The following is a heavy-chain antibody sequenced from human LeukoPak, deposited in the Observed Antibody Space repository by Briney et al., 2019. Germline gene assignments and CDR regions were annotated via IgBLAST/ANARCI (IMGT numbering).Heavy chain of an antibody. J-gene: IGHJ5*02. Sequence: SETLSLTCAVYGGSFSGYYWSWIRQPPGKGLEWIGEINHSGSTNYNPSLKSRVTISVDTSKNQFSLKLSSVTAADTAVYYCAREGYDFWSGYFRWEGNWFDPWGQGTLVTVSS. CDR2: INHSGST. CDR1: GGSFSGYY. V-gene: IGHV4-34*01. CDR3: AREGYDFWSGYFRWEGNWFDP. D-gene: IGHD3-3*01.